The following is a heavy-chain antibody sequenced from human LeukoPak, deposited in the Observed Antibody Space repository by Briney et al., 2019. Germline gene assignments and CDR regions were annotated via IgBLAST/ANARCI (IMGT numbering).Heavy chain of an antibody. CDR3: ARERIAAAGTGFDY. Sequence: ASVKVSCKASGYTFTGYYTHWVRQAPGQGLEWMGRINPNSGGTNYAQKFQGRVTMTRDTSISTAYMELSRLRSDDTAVYYCARERIAAAGTGFDYWGQGTLVTVSS. V-gene: IGHV1-2*06. J-gene: IGHJ4*02. D-gene: IGHD6-13*01. CDR2: INPNSGGT. CDR1: GYTFTGYY.